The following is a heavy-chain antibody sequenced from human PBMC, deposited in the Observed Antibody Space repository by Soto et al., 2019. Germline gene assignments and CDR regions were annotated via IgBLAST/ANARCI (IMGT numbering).Heavy chain of an antibody. CDR2: IKQDGSEK. CDR3: ARDPHFSFDP. J-gene: IGHJ5*02. Sequence: PLILSFAASGFTFSSSWISWVRQAPGKGLEWVANIKQDGSEKYYVDSVKGRFTISRDNAKNSLYLQMNSLRAEDTAVYYCARDPHFSFDPWGQGTLVTVS. V-gene: IGHV3-7*01. CDR1: GFTFSSSW. D-gene: IGHD3-3*02.